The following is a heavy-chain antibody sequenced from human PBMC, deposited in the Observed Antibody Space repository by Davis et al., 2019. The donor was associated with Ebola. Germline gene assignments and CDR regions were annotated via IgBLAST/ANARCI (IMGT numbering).Heavy chain of an antibody. CDR2: IYYSGGT. Sequence: SETLSLTCTVSGGSISNHYWTWIRQPPGKGLEWLGYIYYSGGTNYNPSPKSRPTISVATSKNQFSLRLRSVTAADTAMYYCARRVGIAALDYWGQGTLVTVSS. V-gene: IGHV4-59*08. CDR3: ARRVGIAALDY. CDR1: GGSISNHY. D-gene: IGHD6-6*01. J-gene: IGHJ4*02.